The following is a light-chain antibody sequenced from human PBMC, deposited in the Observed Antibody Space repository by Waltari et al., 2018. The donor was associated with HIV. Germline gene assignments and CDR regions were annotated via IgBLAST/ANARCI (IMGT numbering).Light chain of an antibody. Sequence: QSVLPQPPSVSGAPGQRVTISCTGSSSNIGAGYDVHWSQQLPGTAPKLLIYGNKYRPSGVPDRFSGSKSGTSASLAITGLQAEDEADYYCQSYDSSLSGSVVFGGGTKVTVL. CDR1: SSNIGAGYD. CDR3: QSYDSSLSGSVV. CDR2: GNK. V-gene: IGLV1-40*01. J-gene: IGLJ2*01.